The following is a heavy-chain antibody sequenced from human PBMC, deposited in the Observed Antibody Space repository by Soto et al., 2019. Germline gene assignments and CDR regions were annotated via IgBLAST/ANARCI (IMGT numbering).Heavy chain of an antibody. J-gene: IGHJ5*02. CDR3: ARGARKYCSGGSCYGDWFDP. CDR2: IIPIFGTA. D-gene: IGHD2-15*01. Sequence: QVQLVQSGAEVKKPGSSVKVSCKASGGTFSSYAISWVRQAPGQGLEWMGGIIPIFGTANYAQKFQGRVNITADESTSTAYMELSSLRSEDTAVYYCARGARKYCSGGSCYGDWFDPWGQGTLVTVSS. V-gene: IGHV1-69*01. CDR1: GGTFSSYA.